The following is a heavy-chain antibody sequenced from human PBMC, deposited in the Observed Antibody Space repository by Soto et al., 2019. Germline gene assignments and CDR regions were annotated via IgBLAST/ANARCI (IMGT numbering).Heavy chain of an antibody. CDR1: GGSISSSIYY. J-gene: IGHJ4*02. CDR3: ARGRRIAAAGTIGWTPFDY. V-gene: IGHV4-39*01. CDR2: IYYSGST. Sequence: SETLSLTCTVSGGSISSSIYYWGWIRQPPGKGLEWIGSIYYSGSTYYNPSLKSRVTISVDTSKNQFSLKLSSVTAADTAVYYCARGRRIAAAGTIGWTPFDYWGQGTLVTVSS. D-gene: IGHD6-13*01.